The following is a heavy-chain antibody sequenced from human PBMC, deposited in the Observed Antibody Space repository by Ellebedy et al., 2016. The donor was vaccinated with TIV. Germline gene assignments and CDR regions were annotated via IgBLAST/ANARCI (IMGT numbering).Heavy chain of an antibody. CDR3: TREER. CDR2: ISSSSSTI. J-gene: IGHJ4*02. V-gene: IGHV3-48*04. Sequence: GESLKISXAASGFTFSSYSMNWVRQAPGKGLEWVSYISSSSSTIYYADSVKGRFTISRDNAKNSLYLQMNSLRAEDTAVYYCTREERWGQGTLVTVSS. D-gene: IGHD1-1*01. CDR1: GFTFSSYS.